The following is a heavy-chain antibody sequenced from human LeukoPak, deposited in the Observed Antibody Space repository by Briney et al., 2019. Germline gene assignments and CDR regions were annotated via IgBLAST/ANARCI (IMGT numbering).Heavy chain of an antibody. V-gene: IGHV4-31*03. Sequence: SETLSLTCTVSGGSISSGGYYWSWIRQHPGQGLEWIGYIYYSGSTYYNPSLKSRVTISVDTSKNQFSLKLSSVTAADTAVYYCARIPSYCSGGSCYCFDYWGQGTLVTVSS. J-gene: IGHJ4*02. CDR1: GGSISSGGYY. D-gene: IGHD2-15*01. CDR2: IYYSGST. CDR3: ARIPSYCSGGSCYCFDY.